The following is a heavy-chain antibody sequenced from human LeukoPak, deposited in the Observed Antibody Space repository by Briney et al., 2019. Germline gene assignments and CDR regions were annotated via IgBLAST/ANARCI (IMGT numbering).Heavy chain of an antibody. CDR2: INPNSGGT. J-gene: IGHJ5*02. CDR3: ARIAPFRNWFDP. Sequence: ASVKVSCKASGYTLTGYYMHWVRQAPGQGLEWMGWINPNSGGTNYAQKFQGRVTMTRDTSISTAYMELSRLRSDDTAVYYCARIAPFRNWFDPWGQGTLVTVSS. CDR1: GYTLTGYY. D-gene: IGHD2-21*01. V-gene: IGHV1-2*02.